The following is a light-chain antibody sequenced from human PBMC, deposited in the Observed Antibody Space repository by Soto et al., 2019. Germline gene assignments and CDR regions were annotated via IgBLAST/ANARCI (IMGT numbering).Light chain of an antibody. Sequence: QSVLTQPPSESGSPGQSVTISCTGTNRDVGTHNYVSWYQQYPGKAPKLLIYDVVKRPSGIPHRFSGSKSGNTASLTVSGLQADDEADYYCFSYAGGTTFVFGTGTKVTVL. CDR3: FSYAGGTTFV. J-gene: IGLJ1*01. V-gene: IGLV2-8*01. CDR1: NRDVGTHNY. CDR2: DVV.